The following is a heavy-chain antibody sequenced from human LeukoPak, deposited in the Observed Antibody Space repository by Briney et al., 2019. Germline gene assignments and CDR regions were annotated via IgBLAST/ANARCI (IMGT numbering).Heavy chain of an antibody. V-gene: IGHV1-2*02. CDR2: INPNSGGT. D-gene: IGHD3-22*01. CDR1: GYTFTGYY. J-gene: IGHJ4*02. CDR3: ARGPRITMIVVVINPFDY. Sequence: ASVKVSCKASGYTFTGYYMHWVRQAPGQGLEWMGWINPNSGGTNYAQKFQGRVTMTRDTSISTAYMELSRLRSDDTAVHYCARGPRITMIVVVINPFDYWGQGTLVTVSS.